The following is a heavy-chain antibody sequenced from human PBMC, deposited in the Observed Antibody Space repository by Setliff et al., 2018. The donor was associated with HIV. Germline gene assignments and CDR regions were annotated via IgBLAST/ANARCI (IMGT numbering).Heavy chain of an antibody. CDR1: GGSMNSYY. CDR2: IYTSGST. D-gene: IGHD3-3*01. Sequence: SETLSLTCTVSGGSMNSYYWSWIRQPPGKGLEWIGYIYTSGSTKYNLSLKSRVTILVDPSKNQFSLRLSSVTAADTAVYYCARHSDFWSEDAFDIWGQGTMVTVSS. CDR3: ARHSDFWSEDAFDI. V-gene: IGHV4-4*09. J-gene: IGHJ3*02.